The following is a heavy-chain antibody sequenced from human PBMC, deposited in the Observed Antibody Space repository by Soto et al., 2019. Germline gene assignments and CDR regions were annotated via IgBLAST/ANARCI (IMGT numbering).Heavy chain of an antibody. D-gene: IGHD6-6*01. CDR3: ARDSYSSSSEFDY. Sequence: GSLRLSCAASGFTFSSYSMNWVRQAPGKGLEWVSSISSSSSYIYYADSVKGRFTISRDNAKNSLYLQMNSLRAEDTAVYYCARDSYSSSSEFDYWGQGTLVTVSS. CDR2: ISSSSSYI. J-gene: IGHJ4*02. V-gene: IGHV3-21*01. CDR1: GFTFSSYS.